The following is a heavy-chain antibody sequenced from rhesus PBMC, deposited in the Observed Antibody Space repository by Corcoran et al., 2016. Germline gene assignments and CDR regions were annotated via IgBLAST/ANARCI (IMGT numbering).Heavy chain of an antibody. CDR1: GFTFSSYG. D-gene: IGHD1-20*01. Sequence: EVQLVETGGGLVQPGGSLKLSCAASGFTFSSYGMSWVLQSPGKGLEWVSAINSGGGSTYYADSVKGRFTISRDNSKNTLSLQMNSLRAEDTAVYYCARDQANKGFDVWGPGVLVTVSS. CDR3: ARDQANKGFDV. V-gene: IGHV3S5*01. J-gene: IGHJ5-1*01. CDR2: INSGGGST.